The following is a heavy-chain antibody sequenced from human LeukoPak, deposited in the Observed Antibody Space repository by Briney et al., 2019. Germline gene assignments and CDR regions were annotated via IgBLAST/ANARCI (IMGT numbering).Heavy chain of an antibody. Sequence: QPGGSLRLSCAASGFTFGNSWVHWVRQAPGKGLVWVSLINADGSTTTYADSVKGRFTISRDNARNTVSLQMSSLTIEDTAVYYCVVVVEPPDSDGFDVWGQGTMITVSS. D-gene: IGHD1-14*01. CDR2: INADGSTT. J-gene: IGHJ3*01. CDR3: VVVVEPPDSDGFDV. CDR1: GFTFGNSW. V-gene: IGHV3-74*01.